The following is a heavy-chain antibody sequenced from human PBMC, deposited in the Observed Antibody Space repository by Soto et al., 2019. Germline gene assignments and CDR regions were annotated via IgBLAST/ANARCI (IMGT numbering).Heavy chain of an antibody. J-gene: IGHJ4*02. Sequence: EVQLLESGGGLVQPVGSLRLSCAASGFTFSSYAMSWVRQAPGKGLEWVSAISGSGGSTYYADSVKGRFTISRDNSKNTLYLQMNSLRAEDTAVYYCAKTSSWYVNYFDYWGQGTLVTVSS. CDR1: GFTFSSYA. V-gene: IGHV3-23*01. CDR3: AKTSSWYVNYFDY. D-gene: IGHD6-13*01. CDR2: ISGSGGST.